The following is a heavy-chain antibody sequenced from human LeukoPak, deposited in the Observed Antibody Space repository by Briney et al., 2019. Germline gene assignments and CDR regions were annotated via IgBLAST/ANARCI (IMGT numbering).Heavy chain of an antibody. J-gene: IGHJ4*02. CDR1: GGSFSSYY. V-gene: IGHV4-59*08. Sequence: PSETLSLTCTVSGGSFSSYYWTWIRQPPGKGLEWIGNIYYSGSTNYNPSLKSRVTISVDTSKNQFSLKLSSVTAADTAVYYCARQSYSSAWYFFAYWGQGTLVTVSS. D-gene: IGHD6-19*01. CDR3: ARQSYSSAWYFFAY. CDR2: IYYSGST.